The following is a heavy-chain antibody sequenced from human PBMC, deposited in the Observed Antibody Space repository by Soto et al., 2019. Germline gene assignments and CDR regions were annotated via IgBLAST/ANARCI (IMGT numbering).Heavy chain of an antibody. CDR1: GGSISSSNW. J-gene: IGHJ6*02. V-gene: IGHV4-4*02. CDR3: ARDPITMVRGAPQVGMDV. Sequence: LSLTCAVSGGSISSSNWWSWVRQPPGKGLEWIGEIYHSGSTNYNPSLKSRVTISVDKSKNQFSLKLSSVTAADTAVYYCARDPITMVRGAPQVGMDVWGQGTTVTVSS. D-gene: IGHD3-10*01. CDR2: IYHSGST.